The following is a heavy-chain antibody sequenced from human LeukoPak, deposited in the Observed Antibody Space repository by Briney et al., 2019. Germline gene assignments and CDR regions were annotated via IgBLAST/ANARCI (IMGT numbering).Heavy chain of an antibody. V-gene: IGHV5-51*01. J-gene: IGHJ6*03. CDR2: IYPGDSDT. Sequence: GESLKISCKGSGYSFTSYWIGWVRQMPGKGLEWMGIIYPGDSDTRYSPSFQGQVTISADKSISTAYLQWSSLKASDTAMYYCARHIPYYDSSGYTFGDYYYYYMDVWGKGTTVTISS. D-gene: IGHD3-22*01. CDR1: GYSFTSYW. CDR3: ARHIPYYDSSGYTFGDYYYYYMDV.